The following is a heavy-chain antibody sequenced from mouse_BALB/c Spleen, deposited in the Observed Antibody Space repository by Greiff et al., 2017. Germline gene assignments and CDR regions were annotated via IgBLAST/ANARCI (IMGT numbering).Heavy chain of an antibody. Sequence: EVQRVESGGGLVKPGGSLKLSCAASGFTFSDYYMYWVRQTPEKRLEWVATISDGGSYTYYPDSVKGRFTISRDNAKNNLYLQMSSLKSEDTAMYYCARESRGNIAWFAYWGQGTLVTVSA. V-gene: IGHV5-4*02. CDR3: ARESRGNIAWFAY. CDR2: ISDGGSYT. J-gene: IGHJ3*01. D-gene: IGHD2-1*01. CDR1: GFTFSDYY.